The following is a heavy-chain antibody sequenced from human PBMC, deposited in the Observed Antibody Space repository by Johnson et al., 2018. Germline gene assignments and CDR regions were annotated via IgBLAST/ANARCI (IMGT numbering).Heavy chain of an antibody. CDR1: GYTFTSYD. CDR3: ARGGCWGKGDAFDI. Sequence: DQPVQSGAAVKEPRASVKVSCKASGYTFTSYDINWVRQATGPGSAWMGWMNHNSDHTGIAQKFQGRVTMTRNTSISTAYMELSSLRAEDSGVYYCARGGCWGKGDAFDIWGQGTMVTVSS. J-gene: IGHJ3*02. V-gene: IGHV1-8*01. CDR2: MNHNSDHT. D-gene: IGHD7-27*01.